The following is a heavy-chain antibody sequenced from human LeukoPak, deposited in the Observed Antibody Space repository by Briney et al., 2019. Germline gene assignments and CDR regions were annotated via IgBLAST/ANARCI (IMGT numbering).Heavy chain of an antibody. CDR1: GFTFSRYA. V-gene: IGHV3-23*01. J-gene: IGHJ4*02. D-gene: IGHD6-19*01. CDR3: VKRSTSGWFYFDY. CDR2: IGPSNGTT. Sequence: GGSLRLSCAASGFTFSRYAMTWVRQAPGKGLEWVSSIGPSNGTTYYAESVKGRFTISRDNSENTLYLQLNSLRADDTAIYYRVKRSTSGWFYFDYWGQGTLVTVSS.